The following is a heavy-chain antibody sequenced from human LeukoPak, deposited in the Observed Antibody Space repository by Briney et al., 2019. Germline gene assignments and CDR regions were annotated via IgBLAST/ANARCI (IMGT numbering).Heavy chain of an antibody. D-gene: IGHD6-6*01. J-gene: IGHJ4*02. CDR2: ITYDGAFDGGKT. V-gene: IGHV3-30*01. CDR1: GLSLSNYP. Sequence: GGSLRLSCEASGLSLSNYPMHWVRQAPGKGLEWITLITYDGAFDGGKTYYADSVKGRFTVSRDKSKNTLFLQMNSLRPEDTAVYYCSRGHSFSGIAARSPLDYWGQGTLVTVAS. CDR3: SRGHSFSGIAARSPLDY.